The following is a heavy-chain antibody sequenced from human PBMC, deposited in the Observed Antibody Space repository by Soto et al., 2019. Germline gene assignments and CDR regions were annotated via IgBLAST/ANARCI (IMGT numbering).Heavy chain of an antibody. CDR3: ASIAAAGTTPEAYDI. Sequence: QVQLVQSGAEVKKPGASVKVSCKVSGYTFTRYGISWVRQAPGQGLEWMGWISAYNGNTNYAQTLQGRVTMTTYTSTNPAYMELRSLRADDTAVYYSASIAAAGTTPEAYDIWGQGTMVTVSS. J-gene: IGHJ3*02. CDR1: GYTFTRYG. V-gene: IGHV1-18*01. CDR2: ISAYNGNT. D-gene: IGHD6-13*01.